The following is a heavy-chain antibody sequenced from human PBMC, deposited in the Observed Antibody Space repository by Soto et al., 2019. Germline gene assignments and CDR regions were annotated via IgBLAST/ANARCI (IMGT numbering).Heavy chain of an antibody. CDR2: IYYSGST. CDR1: GGSIVSYY. Sequence: PSETLSLTCTVSGGSIVSYYWSWIRHPPGKGLEWIGYIYYSGSTNYNPSLKSRVTISVDTSKNQFSLKLSSVTAADTAVYYCASYSSSWTGVAYWGQGTLVTVS. CDR3: ASYSSSWTGVAY. V-gene: IGHV4-59*01. D-gene: IGHD6-13*01. J-gene: IGHJ4*02.